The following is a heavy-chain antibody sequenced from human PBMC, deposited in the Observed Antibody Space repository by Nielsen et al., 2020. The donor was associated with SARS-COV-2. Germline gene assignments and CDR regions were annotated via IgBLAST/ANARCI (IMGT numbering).Heavy chain of an antibody. CDR1: GGSFSGYY. CDR3: ARQWRGDYSEPSYYDILTGYPADWYFDL. Sequence: SETLSLTCAVYGGSFSGYYWSWIRQPPGKGLEWIGEINHSGSTNYNPSLKSRVTISVDTSKNQFSLKLSSVTAADTAVYYCARQWRGDYSEPSYYDILTGYPADWYFDLWGRGTLVTVSS. J-gene: IGHJ2*01. D-gene: IGHD3-9*01. V-gene: IGHV4-34*01. CDR2: INHSGST.